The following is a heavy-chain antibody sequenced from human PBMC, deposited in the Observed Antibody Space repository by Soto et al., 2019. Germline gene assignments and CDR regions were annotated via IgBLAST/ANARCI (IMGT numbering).Heavy chain of an antibody. CDR2: IRNKPNSYTT. V-gene: IGHV3-72*01. CDR3: ARGLLATVTTGFDY. D-gene: IGHD4-17*01. CDR1: GFIFTDHY. J-gene: IGHJ4*02. Sequence: GGSLRLSCAASGFIFTDHYMDWVRQAPGKGLEWVGRIRNKPNSYTTEYAASVKGRFTISRDDSKNSVYLQMNSLKTEDTAVYYCARGLLATVTTGFDYWGQGTLVTVSS.